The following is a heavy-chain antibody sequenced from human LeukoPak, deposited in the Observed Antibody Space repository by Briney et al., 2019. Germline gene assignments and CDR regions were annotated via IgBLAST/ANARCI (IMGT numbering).Heavy chain of an antibody. Sequence: GGSLRLSCAASGFTFSSYGMHWVRQAPGKGLEWVAYIRFDGSNNYYADSLKGRFTISRDNSKNTLYLQMNSLGVEDTAVYSCARGGVNYASDYWGQGTLVTVPS. V-gene: IGHV3-30*02. CDR1: GFTFSSYG. CDR3: ARGGVNYASDY. J-gene: IGHJ4*02. CDR2: IRFDGSNN. D-gene: IGHD1-7*01.